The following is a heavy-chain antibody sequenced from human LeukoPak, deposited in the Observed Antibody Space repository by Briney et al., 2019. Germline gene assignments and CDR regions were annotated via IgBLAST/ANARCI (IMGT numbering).Heavy chain of an antibody. CDR3: TRDRSYYYGSGSRDY. CDR1: GFTVSSNY. J-gene: IGHJ4*02. V-gene: IGHV3-49*03. D-gene: IGHD3-10*01. Sequence: GGSLRLSCAASGFTVSSNYMSWFRQAPGKGLEWVGFIRSKAYGGTTEYAASVKGRFTISRDDSKSIAYLQMNSLKTEDTAVYYCTRDRSYYYGSGSRDYWGQGTLVTVSS. CDR2: IRSKAYGGTT.